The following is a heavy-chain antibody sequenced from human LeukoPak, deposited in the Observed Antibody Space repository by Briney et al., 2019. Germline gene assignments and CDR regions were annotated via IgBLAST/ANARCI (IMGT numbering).Heavy chain of an antibody. V-gene: IGHV1-69*13. Sequence: GASVKVSCKASGGTFSSYAISWVRQAPGQGLEWMGGIIPIFGTANYAQKFQGRVTITADESTSTACMELSSLRSEDTAVYYCARGGDYDILTGYEISPTYYYGMDVWGQGTTVTVSS. J-gene: IGHJ6*02. CDR2: IIPIFGTA. CDR3: ARGGDYDILTGYEISPTYYYGMDV. CDR1: GGTFSSYA. D-gene: IGHD3-9*01.